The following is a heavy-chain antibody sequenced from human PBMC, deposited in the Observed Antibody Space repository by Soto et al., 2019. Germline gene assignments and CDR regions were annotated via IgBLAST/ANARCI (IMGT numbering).Heavy chain of an antibody. V-gene: IGHV3-23*01. CDR2: ISGSGGST. Sequence: GESLKISCAASGFTFSSYAMSWVRQAPGKGLEWVSAISGSGGSTYYADSVKGRFTISRDNSKNTLYLQMNSLRAEDTAVYYCAKEVVGYCSSTSCYNYYYGMDVWGQGTTVTVSS. D-gene: IGHD2-2*02. CDR3: AKEVVGYCSSTSCYNYYYGMDV. J-gene: IGHJ6*02. CDR1: GFTFSSYA.